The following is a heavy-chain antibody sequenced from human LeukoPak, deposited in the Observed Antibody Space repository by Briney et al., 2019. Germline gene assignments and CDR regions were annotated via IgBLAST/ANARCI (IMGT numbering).Heavy chain of an antibody. CDR1: GFTFDDYA. D-gene: IGHD5-12*01. CDR3: AREVDNWFDA. Sequence: GGSLRLSCAASGFTFDDYAMHWVRQAPGKGLEWLSLISWDGSNTYYADSVKGRFTISRDNSKNTVYLQMNSLRVEDTAVYYCAREVDNWFDAWGQGTLVTVSS. J-gene: IGHJ5*02. V-gene: IGHV3-43D*04. CDR2: ISWDGSNT.